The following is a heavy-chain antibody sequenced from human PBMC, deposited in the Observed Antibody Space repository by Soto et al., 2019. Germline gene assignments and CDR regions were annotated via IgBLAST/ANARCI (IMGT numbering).Heavy chain of an antibody. J-gene: IGHJ5*02. Sequence: QVQLVQSGTEVKKPGASVKVSCKTSGYSFTKYGLHWVRQAPGQRLEWMGWINPGNGDTKYSQKFQGRVSMTTDTSTTTAYMELRSLRSDDTAVYYCARVVPGAEAWFGPWGQGTLVTVSS. CDR3: ARVVPGAEAWFGP. D-gene: IGHD2-2*01. V-gene: IGHV1-3*01. CDR1: GYSFTKYG. CDR2: INPGNGDT.